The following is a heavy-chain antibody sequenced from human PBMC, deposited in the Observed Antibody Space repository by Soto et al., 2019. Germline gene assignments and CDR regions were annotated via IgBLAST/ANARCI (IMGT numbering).Heavy chain of an antibody. D-gene: IGHD2-21*02. J-gene: IGHJ3*02. Sequence: GESLKISCKGSGYSFTSYWIGWVRQMPGKGLEWMGIIYPGDSDTRYSPSFQGQVTISADKSISTAYLQWSSLKASDTAMYYCARLPTAIVVVTAIHAFDIWGQGTMVTVSS. CDR3: ARLPTAIVVVTAIHAFDI. CDR1: GYSFTSYW. V-gene: IGHV5-51*01. CDR2: IYPGDSDT.